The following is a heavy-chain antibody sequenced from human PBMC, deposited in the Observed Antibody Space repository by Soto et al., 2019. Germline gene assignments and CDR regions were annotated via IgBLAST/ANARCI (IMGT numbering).Heavy chain of an antibody. V-gene: IGHV1-18*04. CDR1: GYRFTDYG. J-gene: IGHJ6*02. CDR3: ARDVAAGRGYGMEV. Sequence: QVHLVQSGTEVKKPGASVKVSCKASGYRFTDYGLNWVRQAPGQGLGWVGWVSGYNGDTGYAEKFQGRVDLTIDTSSSTAYMELKSLTSDDTAVYYCARDVAAGRGYGMEVWGPGTAVTVSS. D-gene: IGHD6-13*01. CDR2: VSGYNGDT.